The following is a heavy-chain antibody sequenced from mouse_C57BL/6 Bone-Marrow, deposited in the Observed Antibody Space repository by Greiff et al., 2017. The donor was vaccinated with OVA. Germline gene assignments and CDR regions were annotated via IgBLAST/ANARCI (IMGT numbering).Heavy chain of an antibody. CDR2: IYPRDGRT. Sequence: QVQLKESDAELVKPGASVKISCKVSGYTFTDHTIHWMKQRPEQGLEWIGYIYPRDGRTKYNEKFKGKATLTADKSSSTAYMQLNSLTSEDSAVYFCARRIYYDYDSWYFDVWGTGTTVTVSS. CDR3: ARRIYYDYDSWYFDV. J-gene: IGHJ1*03. D-gene: IGHD2-4*01. V-gene: IGHV1-78*01. CDR1: GYTFTDHT.